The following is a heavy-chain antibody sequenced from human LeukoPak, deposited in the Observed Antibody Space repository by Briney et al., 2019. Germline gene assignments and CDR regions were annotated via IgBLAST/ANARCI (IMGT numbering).Heavy chain of an antibody. D-gene: IGHD3-10*01. J-gene: IGHJ4*02. CDR2: ISGGTT. CDR1: GFTISSYG. Sequence: SGGSLRLSCAASGFTISSYGMSWVRQAPGKGLEWVSSISGGTTYYADSVKGRFTISRDNSKSIVSLQMNSLRAEDTAVYYCAKSVYGSGNYWGQGTLVTVSS. V-gene: IGHV3-23*01. CDR3: AKSVYGSGNY.